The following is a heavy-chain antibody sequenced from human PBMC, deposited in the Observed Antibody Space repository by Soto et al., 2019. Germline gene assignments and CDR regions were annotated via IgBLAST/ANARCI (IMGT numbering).Heavy chain of an antibody. D-gene: IGHD2-15*01. V-gene: IGHV3-23*01. CDR2: ISGSGAKT. CDR1: GFTFDTYA. CDR3: AKLECSGGSCYSGRLVDYFYYYMDV. Sequence: EVQLLESGGGLVQPGGSLRLSCAASGFTFDTYAMSWVRQAPGKGLEGVSAISGSGAKTYYADSVKGRFTISRDNSKNTLYLQMNSLRAEDTAVYHGAKLECSGGSCYSGRLVDYFYYYMDVWGKGSTVTVSS. J-gene: IGHJ6*03.